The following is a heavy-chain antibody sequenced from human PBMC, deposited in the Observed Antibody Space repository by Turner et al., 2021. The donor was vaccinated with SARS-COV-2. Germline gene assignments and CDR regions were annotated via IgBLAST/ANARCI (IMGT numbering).Heavy chain of an antibody. D-gene: IGHD3-10*01. V-gene: IGHV3-23*01. CDR1: GFTFSIYG. J-gene: IGHJ5*02. CDR3: AKDAMLRDDQVPNYWFDP. Sequence: EVQLLESGGDLVQPGGSLRLSCGASGFTFSIYGMSWVRQAPGKGLEWVSAISGSCSRTYYADSVKGRFTISRDNSKNTVYLQMNSLRADDTALYYCAKDAMLRDDQVPNYWFDPWGQGTLVTVSS. CDR2: ISGSCSRT.